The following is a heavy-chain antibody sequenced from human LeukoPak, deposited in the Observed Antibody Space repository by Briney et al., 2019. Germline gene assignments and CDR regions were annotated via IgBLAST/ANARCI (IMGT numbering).Heavy chain of an antibody. Sequence: GGSLRLSCAASGFTFSNYGMHCVRQAPGKGLEWVAGISEDGINKYYADSVKGRFTISRDNSNNTLFLQMNSLRAEDTAVYYCAKDRETTASGTFDYWGQGALVTVSS. D-gene: IGHD1-14*01. CDR1: GFTFSNYG. J-gene: IGHJ4*02. V-gene: IGHV3-30*18. CDR3: AKDRETTASGTFDY. CDR2: ISEDGINK.